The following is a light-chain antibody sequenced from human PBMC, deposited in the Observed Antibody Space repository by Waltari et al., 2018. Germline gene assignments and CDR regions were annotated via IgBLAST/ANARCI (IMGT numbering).Light chain of an antibody. CDR2: DVS. Sequence: QSALTQPASVSGSPGQSITFSCTGTSSDVVRYDYVSWYQQHPGKAPKLLIYDVSDRPSGVSNRFSGSKSGNTASLTISGLQAEDEADYYCSSYTASGAPFVFGTGTKVTVL. V-gene: IGLV2-14*01. J-gene: IGLJ1*01. CDR1: SSDVVRYDY. CDR3: SSYTASGAPFV.